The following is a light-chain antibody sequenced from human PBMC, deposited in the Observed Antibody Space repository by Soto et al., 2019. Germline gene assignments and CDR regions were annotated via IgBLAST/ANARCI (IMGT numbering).Light chain of an antibody. J-gene: IGKJ2*02. CDR1: QNIGTN. CDR3: QQSDKWPCT. V-gene: IGKV3-15*01. CDR2: GAF. Sequence: EIVLTQSPATLSVSPGERATLSCRTSQNIGTNLAWYQQKPGQAPRLLIYGAFIRAPGFPVRFRGTGSGSEFTLTISSLQSEDGAVYYCQQSDKWPCTFGHGTNLEMK.